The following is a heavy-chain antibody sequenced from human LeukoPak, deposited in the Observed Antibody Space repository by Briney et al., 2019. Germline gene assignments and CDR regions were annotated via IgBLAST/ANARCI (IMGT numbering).Heavy chain of an antibody. Sequence: PSETLSLTCTVSGGSISSYYWSWIRQPPGKGLEWIGYIYYSGSTNYNPSLKSRVTISVDTSKNQFSLKLSSVTAADTAVYYCARSPSNPSGSYVEGPFDYWGQGTLVTVSS. CDR2: IYYSGST. D-gene: IGHD1-26*01. J-gene: IGHJ4*02. V-gene: IGHV4-59*12. CDR3: ARSPSNPSGSYVEGPFDY. CDR1: GGSISSYY.